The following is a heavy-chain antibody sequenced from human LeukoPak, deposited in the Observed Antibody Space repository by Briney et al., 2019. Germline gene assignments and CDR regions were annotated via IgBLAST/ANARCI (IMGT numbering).Heavy chain of an antibody. CDR1: GGSISSYY. J-gene: IGHJ6*03. CDR3: ARVSGCSGGSCYSPSYYYYYYMDV. D-gene: IGHD2-15*01. CDR2: IYYSGST. Sequence: SETLSLTCTVSGGSISSYYWSWIRQPPGKGLEWIGYIYYSGSTNYNPSLKSRVTISVDTSKNQFSLRLSSVNAADTAVYYCARVSGCSGGSCYSPSYYYYYYMDVWGKGTTVTVSS. V-gene: IGHV4-59*01.